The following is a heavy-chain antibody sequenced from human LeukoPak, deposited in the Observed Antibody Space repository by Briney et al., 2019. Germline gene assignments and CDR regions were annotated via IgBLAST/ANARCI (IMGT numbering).Heavy chain of an antibody. Sequence: PGGSLRLSCAASGFTFSTYSMNWVRQAPGKGLEWVSSITSSSTYIYYADSVKGRFTISRDNAKNSLYLQMNSLRAEDTAVYYCARVQRGIAVALDYWGQGTLATVSS. CDR3: ARVQRGIAVALDY. CDR2: ITSSSTYI. J-gene: IGHJ4*02. V-gene: IGHV3-21*01. D-gene: IGHD6-19*01. CDR1: GFTFSTYS.